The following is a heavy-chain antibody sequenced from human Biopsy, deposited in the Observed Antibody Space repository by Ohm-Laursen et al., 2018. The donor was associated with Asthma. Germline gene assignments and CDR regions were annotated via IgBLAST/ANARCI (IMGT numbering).Heavy chain of an antibody. D-gene: IGHD6-13*01. Sequence: SLRLSCAASGFNFHNHGMNWVRRAPGKGLEGVAQILFDGRKINYPDSVKGRFTISRDNSKNMVYLQMNSLRPEDTAVYYCAKDRVAGRSYYFDYWGQGSLVSVSS. V-gene: IGHV3-30*18. J-gene: IGHJ4*02. CDR2: ILFDGRKI. CDR3: AKDRVAGRSYYFDY. CDR1: GFNFHNHG.